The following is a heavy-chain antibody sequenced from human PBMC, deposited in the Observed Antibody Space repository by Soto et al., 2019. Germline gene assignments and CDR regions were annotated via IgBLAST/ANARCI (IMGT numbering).Heavy chain of an antibody. Sequence: ASETLSLTCTVSGGSVSSGSYYWSWIRQPPGKGLEWIGYIYYSGSTNYNPSLKSRVTISVDTSKNQFSLKLSSVTAADTAVYYCARTAGRRWLQLDYWGQGTLVTVSS. D-gene: IGHD5-18*01. CDR1: GGSVSSGSYY. CDR2: IYYSGST. V-gene: IGHV4-61*01. CDR3: ARTAGRRWLQLDY. J-gene: IGHJ4*02.